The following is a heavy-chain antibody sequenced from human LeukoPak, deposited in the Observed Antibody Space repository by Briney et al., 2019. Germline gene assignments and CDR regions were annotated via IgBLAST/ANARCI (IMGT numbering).Heavy chain of an antibody. CDR2: INPNSGGT. V-gene: IGHV1-2*06. D-gene: IGHD3-10*01. Sequence: ASVKVSCKASGYTFTGYYMHWVRQAPGQGLEWMGRINPNSGGTNYAQKFQGRVTMTRDTSVSTAYMELSRLRSDDTAVYYCARDLDYYGSGSYGDWGQGTLVTVSS. J-gene: IGHJ4*02. CDR3: ARDLDYYGSGSYGD. CDR1: GYTFTGYY.